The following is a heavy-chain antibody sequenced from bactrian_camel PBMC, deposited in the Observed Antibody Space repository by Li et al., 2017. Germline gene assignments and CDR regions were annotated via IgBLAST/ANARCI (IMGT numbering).Heavy chain of an antibody. V-gene: IGHV3S60*01. J-gene: IGHJ4*01. CDR3: AADPIGLDRPSGSWVLIHY. D-gene: IGHD5*01. CDR1: AYILEQCG. CDR2: VRRDGTT. Sequence: VQLVESGGGSVQAGGSLKLTCAGSAYILEQCGMGWFRQTPGKEENLVSVRRDGTTIYADSVKGRFTISRDSAKNTATLHMNSLKPEDTGVYYCAADPIGLDRPSGSWVLIHYWGQGTQVTVS.